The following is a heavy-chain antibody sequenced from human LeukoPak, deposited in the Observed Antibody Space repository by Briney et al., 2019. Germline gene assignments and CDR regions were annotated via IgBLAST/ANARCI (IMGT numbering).Heavy chain of an antibody. Sequence: SVKVSCKASGGTFSSYAISWVRQAPGQGLEWMGGIIPIFGTANYAQKFQGRVTITADESTSTAYMELSSLRSEDTAVYYCARGGEQWLVQGNWFDHWGQGTLVTVSS. V-gene: IGHV1-69*13. D-gene: IGHD6-19*01. CDR3: ARGGEQWLVQGNWFDH. J-gene: IGHJ5*02. CDR2: IIPIFGTA. CDR1: GGTFSSYA.